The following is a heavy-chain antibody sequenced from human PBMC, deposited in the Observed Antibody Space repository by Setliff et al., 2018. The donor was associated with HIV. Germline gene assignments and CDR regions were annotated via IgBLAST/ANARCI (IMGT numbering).Heavy chain of an antibody. CDR3: AREFFY. Sequence: SETLSLTCAVSRASISNYHWSWIRQTPGKGLEWIGSIYTSGTTNYNPSLEGRITTSVDLSKNHFSLNLHSVTAADTAVYYCAREFFYWGQGILVTVSS. D-gene: IGHD3-10*01. CDR2: IYTSGTT. J-gene: IGHJ4*02. V-gene: IGHV4-4*09. CDR1: RASISNYH.